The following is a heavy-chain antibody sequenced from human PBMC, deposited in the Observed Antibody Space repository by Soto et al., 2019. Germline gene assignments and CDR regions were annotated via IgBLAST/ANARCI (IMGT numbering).Heavy chain of an antibody. CDR1: GFTFSSYS. CDR2: ISSSSSYI. Sequence: LRLSCAASGFTFSSYSMNWVRQAPGKGLEWASSISSSSSYIYYADSVKGRFTISRDNAKNSLYLQMNSLRAEDTAVYYCASTYDSSGYYEGEAFDIWGRGTMVTVSS. V-gene: IGHV3-21*01. J-gene: IGHJ3*02. D-gene: IGHD3-22*01. CDR3: ASTYDSSGYYEGEAFDI.